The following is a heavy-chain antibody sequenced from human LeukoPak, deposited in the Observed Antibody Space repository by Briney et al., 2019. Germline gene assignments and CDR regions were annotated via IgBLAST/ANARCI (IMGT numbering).Heavy chain of an antibody. D-gene: IGHD3-10*01. Sequence: PGGSLRLSCAASGFTFTSYAMIWVRQAPGKGLEWVSVISGSGGSTYYADSVKGRFTISRDNSERTLYLQMNSLRAEDTAVYYCAKGLHYYSYGSMNYWGQGTLVTVSS. CDR1: GFTFTSYA. J-gene: IGHJ4*02. V-gene: IGHV3-23*01. CDR3: AKGLHYYSYGSMNY. CDR2: ISGSGGST.